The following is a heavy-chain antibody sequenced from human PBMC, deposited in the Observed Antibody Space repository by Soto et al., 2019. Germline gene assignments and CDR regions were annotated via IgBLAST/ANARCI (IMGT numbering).Heavy chain of an antibody. CDR1: GFTFSNTW. CDR3: AIVMILRFLELSNFAAP. J-gene: IGHJ5*02. V-gene: IGHV3-15*07. Sequence: GGSLRLSCAASGFTFSNTWINWVRQAPGKGLDWVGRIKSKTDGGTTDFAAPVKGRFAISRDDSKDMVYLQMNSLKTEDTAMYYCAIVMILRFLELSNFAAPWVQGTLVTVSS. CDR2: IKSKTDGGTT. D-gene: IGHD3-3*01.